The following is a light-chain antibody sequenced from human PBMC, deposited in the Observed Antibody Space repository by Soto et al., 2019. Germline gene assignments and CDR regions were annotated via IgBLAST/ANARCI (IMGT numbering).Light chain of an antibody. J-gene: IGKJ2*01. Sequence: VMTQSPATLSLSPGERATLSCRASQSASSYLAWYQQKPGQAPRLLIYDASNRATGVPARFSGSGSGTDFTLTISSLEPEDFAVYHCQQRSNWPPGGTFGQGTKLEIK. CDR2: DAS. CDR3: QQRSNWPPGGT. CDR1: QSASSY. V-gene: IGKV3-11*01.